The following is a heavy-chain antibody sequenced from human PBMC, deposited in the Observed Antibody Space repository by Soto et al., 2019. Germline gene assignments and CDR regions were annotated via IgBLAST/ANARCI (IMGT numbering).Heavy chain of an antibody. D-gene: IGHD2-2*01. CDR1: GFTFSSYS. CDR2: ISYDGSNK. CDR3: AIGPSRLTRFDS. Sequence: GGSLRLSCAASGFTFSSYSMHWVRQAPGKGLEWVAVISYDGSNKYYADSVKGRFTIYRDNSKNTLYLQMNSLRAEDTAVYYCAIGPSRLTRFDSWGQGTLVTVSS. J-gene: IGHJ4*02. V-gene: IGHV3-30-3*01.